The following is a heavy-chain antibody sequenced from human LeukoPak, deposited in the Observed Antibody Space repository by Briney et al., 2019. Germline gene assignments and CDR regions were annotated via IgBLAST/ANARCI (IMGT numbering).Heavy chain of an antibody. CDR3: AKVLPQYYYDSSTYADY. CDR2: IWYDGSNK. CDR1: GFTFSSYG. V-gene: IGHV3-33*06. J-gene: IGHJ4*02. Sequence: GGSLRLSCAASGFTFSSYGMHWVRQAPGKGLEWVAVIWYDGSNKYYADSVKGRFTISRDNSKNTLYLQMNSLRAEDTAIYYCAKVLPQYYYDSSTYADYWGQGTLVTVSS. D-gene: IGHD3-22*01.